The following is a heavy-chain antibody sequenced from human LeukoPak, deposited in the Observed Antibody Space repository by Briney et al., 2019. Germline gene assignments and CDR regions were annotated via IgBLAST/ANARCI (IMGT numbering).Heavy chain of an antibody. V-gene: IGHV3-30*02. J-gene: IGHJ4*02. D-gene: IGHD2-15*01. CDR1: GFTFSSYG. CDR2: IRYDGSNK. Sequence: GGSLRLSCTASGFTFSSYGMHWVRQAPGKGLDWVAFIRYDGSNKYYADSVKGRFTISRDNSKNTLYLQMNSLRAEDTAVYYCAKAHFERYCSGGSCYESDYWGQGTLVTVSS. CDR3: AKAHFERYCSGGSCYESDY.